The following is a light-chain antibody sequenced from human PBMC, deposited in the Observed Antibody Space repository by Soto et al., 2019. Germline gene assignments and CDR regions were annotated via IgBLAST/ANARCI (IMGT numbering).Light chain of an antibody. Sequence: DIQMTQSPSTLFASVGDRVTITCRASQSISSWLAWYQQKPGKAPTLLIYKASSLESGVPSRFSGSGSGTEFTLTISSLQPDDFATYYCQQYNSYSPYTFGQGTKLEI. CDR1: QSISSW. CDR2: KAS. J-gene: IGKJ2*01. CDR3: QQYNSYSPYT. V-gene: IGKV1-5*03.